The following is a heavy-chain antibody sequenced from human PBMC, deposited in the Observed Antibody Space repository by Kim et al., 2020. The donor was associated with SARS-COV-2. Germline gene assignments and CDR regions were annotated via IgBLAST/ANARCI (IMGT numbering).Heavy chain of an antibody. V-gene: IGHV3-33*01. Sequence: GGSLRLSCAASGFTFSSYGMHWVRQAPGKGLEWVAVIWYDGSNKYYADSVKGRFTISRDNSKNTLYLQMNSLRAEDTAVYYCARDRWGGDSYYYGSGNLGYYGMDVWGQGTTVTVSS. D-gene: IGHD3-10*01. CDR1: GFTFSSYG. J-gene: IGHJ6*02. CDR3: ARDRWGGDSYYYGSGNLGYYGMDV. CDR2: IWYDGSNK.